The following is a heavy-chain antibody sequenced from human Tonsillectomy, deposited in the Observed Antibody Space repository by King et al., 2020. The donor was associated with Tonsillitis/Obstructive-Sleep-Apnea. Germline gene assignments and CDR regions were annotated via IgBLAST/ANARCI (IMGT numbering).Heavy chain of an antibody. CDR1: GFTFTSSA. J-gene: IGHJ6*03. Sequence: QLVQSGPEVKKPGTSVKVSCKASGFTFTSSAVQWVRQARGQRLEWIGWIVVGSGNTIYAQKFHERVTFTRDMSTSTAYMEVTSLRSEDTAVYYCAADGNYASGGFAPYYMDVWGKGTTVTVSS. CDR2: IVVGSGNT. V-gene: IGHV1-58*01. CDR3: AADGNYASGGFAPYYMDV. D-gene: IGHD3-22*01.